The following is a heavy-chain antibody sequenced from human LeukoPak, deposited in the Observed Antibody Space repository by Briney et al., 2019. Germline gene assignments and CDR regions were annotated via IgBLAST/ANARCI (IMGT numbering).Heavy chain of an antibody. Sequence: GGSLRLSCAASGFTFSSYGIHWVRQAPGKGLEWVAFIRYDGSNKYYADSVKGRFTISRDNSKNTLYLQMNSLRAEDTAVYYCAKDRVGSGWYGGMKDAFDIWGQGTMVTVSS. J-gene: IGHJ3*02. V-gene: IGHV3-30*02. CDR3: AKDRVGSGWYGGMKDAFDI. CDR2: IRYDGSNK. D-gene: IGHD6-19*01. CDR1: GFTFSSYG.